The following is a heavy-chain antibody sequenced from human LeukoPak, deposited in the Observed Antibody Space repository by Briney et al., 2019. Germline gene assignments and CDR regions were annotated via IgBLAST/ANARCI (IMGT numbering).Heavy chain of an antibody. CDR3: ARAGSGDYYYYGMDV. CDR2: IIPIFGIA. V-gene: IGHV1-69*04. CDR1: GGTFSSYA. D-gene: IGHD3-10*01. J-gene: IGHJ6*02. Sequence: SVKLSCKASGGTFSSYAISWVRQAPGQGLEWMGRIIPIFGIANYAQKFQGRVTITADKSTSTAYMELSSLRSEDTAVYYCARAGSGDYYYYGMDVWGQGTTVTVSS.